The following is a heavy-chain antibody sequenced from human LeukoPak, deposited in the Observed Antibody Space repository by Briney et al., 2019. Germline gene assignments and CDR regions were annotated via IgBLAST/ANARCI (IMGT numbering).Heavy chain of an antibody. CDR1: GFTFSSYG. Sequence: GRSLRLSCAASGFTFSSYGMHWVRQAPGKGLEWVAVIWYDGSNKYYADSAKGRFTISRDNSKNTLYLQMNSLRAEDTAVYYCAREVGAFDYWGQGTLVTVSS. V-gene: IGHV3-33*01. CDR2: IWYDGSNK. J-gene: IGHJ4*02. CDR3: AREVGAFDY. D-gene: IGHD1-26*01.